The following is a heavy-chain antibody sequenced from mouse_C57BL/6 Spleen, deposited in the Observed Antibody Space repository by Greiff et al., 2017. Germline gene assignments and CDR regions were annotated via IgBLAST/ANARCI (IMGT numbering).Heavy chain of an antibody. CDR1: GYTFTDYN. CDR3: ATYGNYAMDY. CDR2: INPNNGGT. D-gene: IGHD2-1*01. J-gene: IGHJ4*01. Sequence: EVKLMESGPELVKPGASVKMSCKASGYTFTDYNMHWVKQSHGKSLEWIGYINPNNGGTSYNQKFKGKATLTVNKSSSTAYMELRSLTSEDSAVYYCATYGNYAMDYWGQGTSVTVSS. V-gene: IGHV1-22*01.